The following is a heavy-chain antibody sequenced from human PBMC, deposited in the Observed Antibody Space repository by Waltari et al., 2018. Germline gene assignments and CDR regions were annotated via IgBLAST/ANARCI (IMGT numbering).Heavy chain of an antibody. CDR1: GGSFSGYY. Sequence: QVQLQQWGAGLLKPSETLSLTCAVYGGSFSGYYWSWIRQPPGKGLEWIGEINHSGSTNYNPALKSRVTISVDTSKNQFSLKRSSVTAADTAVYYCARVTNRVSDYWGQGTLVTVSS. D-gene: IGHD7-27*01. CDR3: ARVTNRVSDY. J-gene: IGHJ4*02. CDR2: INHSGST. V-gene: IGHV4-34*01.